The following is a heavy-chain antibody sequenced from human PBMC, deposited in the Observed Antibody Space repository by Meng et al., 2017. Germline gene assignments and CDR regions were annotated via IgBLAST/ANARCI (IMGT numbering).Heavy chain of an antibody. J-gene: IGHJ3*02. V-gene: IGHV3-23*01. CDR2: ISGSGGST. Sequence: GESLKISCAATGFTFSSYAMGWVRQAPGKGLEWVSAISGSGGSTYYADSMKGRFTISRDNSKNTLYLQMNSLRAEDTAVYYCAKMHDFGALDAFDIWGQGTMVTVSS. D-gene: IGHD4-17*01. CDR3: AKMHDFGALDAFDI. CDR1: GFTFSSYA.